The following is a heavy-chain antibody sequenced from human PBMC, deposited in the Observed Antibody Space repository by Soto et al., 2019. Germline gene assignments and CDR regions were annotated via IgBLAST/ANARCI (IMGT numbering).Heavy chain of an antibody. V-gene: IGHV1-69*12. CDR1: GGTFSSSA. J-gene: IGHJ5*02. CDR3: ARDRYYYGSGSYYTWFDP. D-gene: IGHD3-10*01. Sequence: QVQLVQSGAEVKKPGSSVKVSCKASGGTFSSSAISWVRQAPGQGLEWMGGIIPIFGTANYAQKFQGRVTITADESTSTDYMELSSLRSEDTAVYYCARDRYYYGSGSYYTWFDPWGQGTLVTVSS. CDR2: IIPIFGTA.